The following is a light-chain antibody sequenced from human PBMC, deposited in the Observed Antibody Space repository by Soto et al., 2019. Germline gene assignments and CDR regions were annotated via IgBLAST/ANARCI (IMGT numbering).Light chain of an antibody. Sequence: TQSPVTLSLSPGERATLSCRASQSVSSWLAWYQQKPGKAPKLLLYATSTLQSGVPSRFSGSGFGTDFTLTISSLQPEDFATYYCQQSYSTPPYTFGQGTKVDIK. CDR1: QSVSSW. CDR2: ATS. J-gene: IGKJ2*01. V-gene: IGKV1-39*01. CDR3: QQSYSTPPYT.